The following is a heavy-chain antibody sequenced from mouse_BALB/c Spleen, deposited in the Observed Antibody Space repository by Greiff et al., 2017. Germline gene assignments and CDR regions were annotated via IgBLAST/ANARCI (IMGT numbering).Heavy chain of an antibody. CDR3: ARQGPVYAMDY. CDR2: IDPANGNT. J-gene: IGHJ4*01. Sequence: EVQLVESGAELVKPGASVKLSCTASGFNIKDTYMHWVKQRPEQGLEWIGRIDPANGNTKYDPKFQGKATITADTSSNTAYLQLSSLTSEDTAVYYCARQGPVYAMDYWGQGTSVTVSS. CDR1: GFNIKDTY. D-gene: IGHD3-3*01. V-gene: IGHV14-3*02.